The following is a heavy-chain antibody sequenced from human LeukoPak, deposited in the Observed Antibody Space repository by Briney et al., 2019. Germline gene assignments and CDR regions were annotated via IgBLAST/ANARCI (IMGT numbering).Heavy chain of an antibody. CDR1: GGSISSGGYY. D-gene: IGHD5-12*01. Sequence: SETLSLTCTVSGGSISSGGYYWSWIRQHPGKGLEWIGYIYYSGSTYYNPSLKSRVTISVDTSKSQFSLKLSSVTAADTAVYYCARGLWLRSRGYGMDVWGQGTTVTVSS. V-gene: IGHV4-31*03. CDR3: ARGLWLRSRGYGMDV. J-gene: IGHJ6*02. CDR2: IYYSGST.